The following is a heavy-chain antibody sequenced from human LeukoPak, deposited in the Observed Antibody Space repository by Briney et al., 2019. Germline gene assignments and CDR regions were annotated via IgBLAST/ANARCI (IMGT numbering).Heavy chain of an antibody. V-gene: IGHV4-34*01. CDR3: ARGSYYDFWSGYGWETFFFDY. CDR1: GGSFSGYY. CDR2: INYSGST. J-gene: IGHJ4*02. Sequence: MTSETLSLTCAVYGGSFSGYYWSWIRQPPGKGLEWIGEINYSGSTDYNSSLKSRVFISVDTSKNQFSLKVTSVSAADTAIYYCARGSYYDFWSGYGWETFFFDYWGQGHLVAVSS. D-gene: IGHD3-3*01.